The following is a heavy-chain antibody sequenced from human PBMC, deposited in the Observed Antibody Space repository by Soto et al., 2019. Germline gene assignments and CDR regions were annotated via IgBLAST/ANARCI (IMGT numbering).Heavy chain of an antibody. Sequence: GSLRLSCAASGFTFSNAWMSWVRQAPGKGLEWVGRIKSKTDGGTTDYAAPVKGRFTISRDDSKNTLYLQMNSLKTEDTAVYYCSTVDIVIYYYYYGMDVWGQGTTVTVSS. D-gene: IGHD5-12*01. CDR3: STVDIVIYYYYYGMDV. CDR1: GFTFSNAW. CDR2: IKSKTDGGTT. J-gene: IGHJ6*02. V-gene: IGHV3-15*01.